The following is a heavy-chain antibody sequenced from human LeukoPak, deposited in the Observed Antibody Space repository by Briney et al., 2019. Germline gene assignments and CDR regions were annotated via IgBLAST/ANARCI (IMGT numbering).Heavy chain of an antibody. V-gene: IGHV4-30-2*02. CDR1: GGSISSGGYS. CDR3: ARVPGSSVHVGYMDI. D-gene: IGHD6-6*01. Sequence: SETLSLTCAVSGGSISSGGYSWSWIRQPPGKGLEWIGYIYHSGSTYYNPSLKSRVTISVDRSKNQFSLKLSSVTAADTAVYYCARVPGSSVHVGYMDIWGKGTTVTVSS. CDR2: IYHSGST. J-gene: IGHJ6*03.